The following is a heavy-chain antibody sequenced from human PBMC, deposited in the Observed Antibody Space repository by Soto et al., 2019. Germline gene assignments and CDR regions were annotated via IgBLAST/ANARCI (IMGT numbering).Heavy chain of an antibody. Sequence: QVQLVESGGGVVQPGRSLRLSCAASGFTFSSYCMHWVRQAPGKGLEWVAVISYDGSNNYYADSVKGRFTISRDNSKNTLYLQMYSLRAEDPTVSYCAKDAVPVEARGFNWFDPWCQGTLVTVSS. CDR3: AKDAVPVEARGFNWFDP. CDR1: GFTFSSYC. J-gene: IGHJ5*02. V-gene: IGHV3-30*18. D-gene: IGHD6-6*01. CDR2: ISYDGSNN.